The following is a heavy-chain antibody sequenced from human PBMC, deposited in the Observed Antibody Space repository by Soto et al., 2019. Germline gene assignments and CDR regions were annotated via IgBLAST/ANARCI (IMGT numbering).Heavy chain of an antibody. V-gene: IGHV3-30*03. D-gene: IGHD3-10*01. J-gene: IGHJ4*02. CDR1: GFTFSSYG. CDR2: ISYDGSNK. Sequence: QVQLVESGGGVVQPGRSLRLSCAASGFTFSSYGMHWVRQAPGKGLEWVAVISYDGSNKYYADSVKGRFTISRDNSTXTLYLQMNSLRAEDTAVYYCASIAHGLLWFGEWYYWGQGTLVTVSS. CDR3: ASIAHGLLWFGEWYY.